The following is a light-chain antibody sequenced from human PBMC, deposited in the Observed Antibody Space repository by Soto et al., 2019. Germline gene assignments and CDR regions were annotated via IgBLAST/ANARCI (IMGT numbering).Light chain of an antibody. J-gene: IGKJ5*01. Sequence: EIVTTQSPATLSVSPGERATLSCRASQSVSNNLAWYQQRPGQAPRLLIYGASTRATGVPARFSGSGSGTDFTLTISSLQSEDFEVYYCQQYNNWPLTFGQGTRLEI. CDR2: GAS. CDR3: QQYNNWPLT. V-gene: IGKV3-15*01. CDR1: QSVSNN.